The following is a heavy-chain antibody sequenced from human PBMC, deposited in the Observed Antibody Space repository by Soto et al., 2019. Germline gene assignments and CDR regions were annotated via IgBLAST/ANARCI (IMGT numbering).Heavy chain of an antibody. J-gene: IGHJ5*02. V-gene: IGHV5-51*01. CDR2: IYPGDSDT. CDR3: ARVVPGTSWFDP. CDR1: GYSFTNSW. Sequence: GESLKISCKGSGYSFTNSWIGWVRQMPGKGLEWMGVIYPGDSDTRYSPSFQGQVTISADKSISTAYLQWSSLKASDPAMYYWARVVPGTSWFDPWGQGTLVTVSS. D-gene: IGHD2-2*01.